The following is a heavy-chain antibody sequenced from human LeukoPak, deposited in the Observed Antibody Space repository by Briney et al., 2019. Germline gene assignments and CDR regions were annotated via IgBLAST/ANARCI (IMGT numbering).Heavy chain of an antibody. Sequence: GGSLRLSCAASGFTFSSYSMNWVRQAPGKGLEWVSSTAPVYYADSVKGRFTISRDDSKNTLFLQMNSLRVEDTAIYYCAKDSFSYNGVFDALDVWGQGSMVTVSS. J-gene: IGHJ3*01. V-gene: IGHV3-23*01. CDR1: GFTFSSYS. CDR3: AKDSFSYNGVFDALDV. CDR2: TAPV. D-gene: IGHD2-8*01.